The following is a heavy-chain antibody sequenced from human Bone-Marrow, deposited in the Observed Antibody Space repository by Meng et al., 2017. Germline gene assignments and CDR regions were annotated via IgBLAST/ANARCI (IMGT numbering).Heavy chain of an antibody. CDR1: GFTFSSYA. V-gene: IGHV3-23*01. D-gene: IGHD1-26*01. Sequence: GESLKISCAASGFTFSSYAMSWVRQAPGKGLEWVSATSGSGGSTYYADSVKGRFTISRDNSKNTLYLQMNSLRAEDTAVYYCTRERWELLSGAFDYWGQGTLVTVSS. CDR3: TRERWELLSGAFDY. CDR2: TSGSGGST. J-gene: IGHJ4*02.